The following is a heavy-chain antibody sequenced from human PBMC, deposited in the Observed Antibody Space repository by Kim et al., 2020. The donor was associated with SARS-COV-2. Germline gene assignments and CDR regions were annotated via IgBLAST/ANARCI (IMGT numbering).Heavy chain of an antibody. D-gene: IGHD3-3*01. V-gene: IGHV3-23*01. Sequence: GGSLRLSCAASGFTFSSYAMSWVRQAPGKGLEWVSAISGSGGSTYYADSVKGRFTISRDNSKNTLYLQMNSLRAEDTAVYYCAKGVSITIFGVVIIPVLPEYYCDCWGQGTLVTVSS. CDR1: GFTFSSYA. J-gene: IGHJ4*02. CDR3: AKGVSITIFGVVIIPVLPEYYCDC. CDR2: ISGSGGST.